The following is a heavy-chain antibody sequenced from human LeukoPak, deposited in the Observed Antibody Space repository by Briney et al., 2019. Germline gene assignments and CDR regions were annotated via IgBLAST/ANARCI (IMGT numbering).Heavy chain of an antibody. CDR2: ISHSGST. J-gene: IGHJ5*02. Sequence: SETVSLTCAVYGGSFSGYYWSWMRQPPGKGLEWIGEISHSGSTNFSPSLKRRLPISVDTSKNQFSLKLSAVAAADTAVYYCAIHIVVVPAAKKKNWFDPWGQGTLVTVSS. CDR3: AIHIVVVPAAKKKNWFDP. V-gene: IGHV4-34*01. CDR1: GGSFSGYY. D-gene: IGHD2-2*01.